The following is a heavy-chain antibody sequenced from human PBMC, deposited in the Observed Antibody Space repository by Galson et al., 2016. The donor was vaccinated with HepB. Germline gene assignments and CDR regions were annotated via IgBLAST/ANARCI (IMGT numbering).Heavy chain of an antibody. Sequence: SETLSLTCTVSGGSISSSSYYWGWIRQPPGKGLEWIGSIYYSGSTYYNPSLKSRVTISVDTSKNQFSLKLSSVTAADTAVYYCARQTYCSGGSCYSFYWYFDLWGRGTLVTVSS. D-gene: IGHD2-15*01. CDR3: ARQTYCSGGSCYSFYWYFDL. CDR2: IYYSGST. CDR1: GGSISSSSYY. J-gene: IGHJ2*01. V-gene: IGHV4-39*01.